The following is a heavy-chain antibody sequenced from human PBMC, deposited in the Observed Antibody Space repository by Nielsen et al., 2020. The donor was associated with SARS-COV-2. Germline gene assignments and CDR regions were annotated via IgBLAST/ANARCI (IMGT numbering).Heavy chain of an antibody. J-gene: IGHJ6*02. Sequence: ASVKVSCKASVYIITNYWIHWVRQAPGQGREWMGMVDPSSGSTRYAQKLQGRVTMTRDTSKSTVYIEVSSLRSEDTAVYYCARAPSDYYGMDVWGQRTTVTVSS. CDR1: VYIITNYW. CDR3: ARAPSDYYGMDV. D-gene: IGHD3-3*01. V-gene: IGHV1-46*04. CDR2: VDPSSGST.